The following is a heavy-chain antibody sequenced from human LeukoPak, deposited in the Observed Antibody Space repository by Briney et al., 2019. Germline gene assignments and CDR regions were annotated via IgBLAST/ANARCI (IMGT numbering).Heavy chain of an antibody. J-gene: IGHJ3*01. Sequence: GGSLRLSCAASGFTFSSYGMHWVRQAPGKGLEWVAVISYDGSNKYYADSVKGRFTISRDNSKNTLYLQMNSLRVEDTAVYYCARGGGLASAFDFWGHGTMVTVSP. CDR3: ARGGGLASAFDF. D-gene: IGHD4-23*01. V-gene: IGHV3-30*03. CDR1: GFTFSSYG. CDR2: ISYDGSNK.